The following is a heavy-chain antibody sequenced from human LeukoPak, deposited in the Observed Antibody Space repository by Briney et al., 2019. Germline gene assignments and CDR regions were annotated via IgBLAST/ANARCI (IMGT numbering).Heavy chain of an antibody. CDR2: ISSSSIYI. Sequence: GGSLRLSCAASGFTLSSYSMNWVRQAPGKGLEWVSSISSSSIYIYYADSVKGRFTISRDNAKNPLYLQMNSLRVEDTAVYYCARDLDGYYDNMDVWGKGTKVTVSS. V-gene: IGHV3-21*01. CDR1: GFTLSSYS. D-gene: IGHD5-24*01. CDR3: ARDLDGYYDNMDV. J-gene: IGHJ6*03.